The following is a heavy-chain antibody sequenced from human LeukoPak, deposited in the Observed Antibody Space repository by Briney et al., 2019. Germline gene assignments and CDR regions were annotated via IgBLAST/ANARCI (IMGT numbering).Heavy chain of an antibody. CDR1: GFTFSSYA. CDR2: ISGSGGST. V-gene: IGHV3-23*01. J-gene: IGHJ5*02. D-gene: IGHD6-13*01. Sequence: PGGSLRLSCAASGFTFSSYAMSWVRQAPGKGLEWVSAISGSGGSTYYADSVKGRFTISRDNAKNSLYLQMDSLRAEDTAMYYCARDLDSSSWWNWFDPWGQGTLVTVSS. CDR3: ARDLDSSSWWNWFDP.